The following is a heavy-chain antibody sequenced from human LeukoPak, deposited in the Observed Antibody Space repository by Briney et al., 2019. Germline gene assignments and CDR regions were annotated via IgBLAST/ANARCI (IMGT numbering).Heavy chain of an antibody. D-gene: IGHD3-22*01. CDR2: ITSRGTYI. V-gene: IGHV3-21*04. CDR3: AKRGVVIRVILVGFHKEAYYFDS. Sequence: GGSLRLSCAASGFAFNSYTIKWVRQAPGKGLEWVSAITSRGTYIYNADSVKGRFTISRDNAENSAYLQMSSLRAEDTAVYFCAKRGVVIRVILVGFHKEAYYFDSWGQGALVTVSS. J-gene: IGHJ4*02. CDR1: GFAFNSYT.